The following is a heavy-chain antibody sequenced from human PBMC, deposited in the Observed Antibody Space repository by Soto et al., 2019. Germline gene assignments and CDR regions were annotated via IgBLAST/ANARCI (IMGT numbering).Heavy chain of an antibody. Sequence: PGGPLRLSCAASGFTFSSYWMSWVSQAPGKGLEWVANIKQDGSEKYYVDSVKGRFTISRDNAKNSLYLQMNSLRAEDTAVYYCARDDIVVVPAAMASWGQGTLVTVSS. V-gene: IGHV3-7*01. CDR2: IKQDGSEK. CDR3: ARDDIVVVPAAMAS. J-gene: IGHJ5*02. D-gene: IGHD2-2*01. CDR1: GFTFSSYW.